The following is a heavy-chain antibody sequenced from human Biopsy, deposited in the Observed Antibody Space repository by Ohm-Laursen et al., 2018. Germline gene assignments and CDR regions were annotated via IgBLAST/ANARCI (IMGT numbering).Heavy chain of an antibody. J-gene: IGHJ4*02. CDR3: AADINVWNVNY. V-gene: IGHV1-24*01. CDR1: GYTLTALS. Sequence: ASVKFSCKVSGYTLTALSMHWVRQAPGRGLEWMGGFAPENGKTIYAQKFQGRITMTEDTSTDTAYMELSSPRSEDTAVYYCAADINVWNVNYWGQGTQVTVSS. CDR2: FAPENGKT. D-gene: IGHD1-1*01.